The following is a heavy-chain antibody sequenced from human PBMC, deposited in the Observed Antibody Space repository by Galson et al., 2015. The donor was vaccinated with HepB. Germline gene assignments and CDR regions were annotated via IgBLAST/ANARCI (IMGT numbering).Heavy chain of an antibody. CDR1: GYTFTRYY. D-gene: IGHD6-13*01. CDR3: ARAAGVKKPHFDY. Sequence: SVKVSCKASGYTFTRYYIHWVRQATGQGLEWMGWMNPNSGNTGYAQKFQGRVTMTRNTSISTAYMELSSLRSEDTAVYYCARAAGVKKPHFDYWGQGTLGTVSS. J-gene: IGHJ4*02. V-gene: IGHV1-8*01. CDR2: MNPNSGNT.